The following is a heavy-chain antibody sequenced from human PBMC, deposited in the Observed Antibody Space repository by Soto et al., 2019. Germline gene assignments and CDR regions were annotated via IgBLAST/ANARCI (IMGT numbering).Heavy chain of an antibody. CDR2: ISGSGGST. D-gene: IGHD4-17*01. CDR3: ASPPTGLLATVIDY. Sequence: EVPLLESGGGLVQPGGSLRLSCAASGFTFSSYAMSWVRQAPGKGLEWVSAISGSGGSTYYADSVKGRFTISRDNSKNTLYLQMNSLRAEDTAVYYCASPPTGLLATVIDYWGQGTLVTVSS. V-gene: IGHV3-23*01. CDR1: GFTFSSYA. J-gene: IGHJ4*02.